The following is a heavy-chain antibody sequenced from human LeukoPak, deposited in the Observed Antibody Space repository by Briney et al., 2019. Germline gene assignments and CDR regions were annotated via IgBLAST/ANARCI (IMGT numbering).Heavy chain of an antibody. CDR1: GGSFSGYY. J-gene: IGHJ4*02. V-gene: IGHV4-34*01. D-gene: IGHD3-22*01. CDR3: ASYSYYYDSSGYFDY. Sequence: SETLSLTCAVYGGSFSGYYWSWIRQPPGKGLEWIGEINHSKSTNYNPSLKSRVTISVDTSKNQFSLKLSSVTAADTAVYYCASYSYYYDSSGYFDYWGQGTLVTVSS. CDR2: INHSKST.